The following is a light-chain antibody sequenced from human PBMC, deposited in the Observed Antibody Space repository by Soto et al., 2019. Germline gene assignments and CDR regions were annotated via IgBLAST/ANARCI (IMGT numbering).Light chain of an antibody. Sequence: EIVLTQSPGTLSLSPGERATLSCRASQSVSSSYLAWYQQKPRQAPRLLIYGASRRATGIPDRFSGSGSGTDFTLTISRLEPEDFAVYYCQQYGSSPGTFGQGTKLALK. V-gene: IGKV3-20*01. CDR1: QSVSSSY. CDR3: QQYGSSPGT. J-gene: IGKJ2*01. CDR2: GAS.